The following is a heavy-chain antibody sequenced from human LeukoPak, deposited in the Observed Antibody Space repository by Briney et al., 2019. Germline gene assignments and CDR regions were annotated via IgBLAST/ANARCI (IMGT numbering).Heavy chain of an antibody. J-gene: IGHJ4*02. CDR3: ARGGYNGHDPYYFDS. V-gene: IGHV3-53*04. D-gene: IGHD5-12*01. Sequence: RGSLRLSCSASGVTLITTYMSWVRQAPGKGLECISVIYTGGNTYHADSVKDRFSISRRKSTNTIYVQMDSLRPEDTAVYYCARGGYNGHDPYYFDSWGQASLLTVSS. CDR2: IYTGGNT. CDR1: GVTLITTY.